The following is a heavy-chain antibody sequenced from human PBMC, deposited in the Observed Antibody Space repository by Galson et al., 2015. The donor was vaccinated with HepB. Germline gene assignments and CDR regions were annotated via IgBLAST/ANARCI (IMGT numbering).Heavy chain of an antibody. Sequence: SVKDRFKASVYTYTNYARHSVRQAPGQRLEWMGWINAGNGNTKYSQKFQGRVTITRDTSARTAYMELSSLRSEDTAVYYCARANQGYYDSSGYYWGQGTRVTVSS. D-gene: IGHD3-22*01. CDR3: ARANQGYYDSSGYY. V-gene: IGHV1-3*01. J-gene: IGHJ4*02. CDR2: INAGNGNT. CDR1: VYTYTNYA.